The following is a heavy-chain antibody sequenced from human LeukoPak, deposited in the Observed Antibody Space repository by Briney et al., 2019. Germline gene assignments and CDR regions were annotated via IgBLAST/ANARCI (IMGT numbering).Heavy chain of an antibody. V-gene: IGHV3-33*01. D-gene: IGHD2-15*01. Sequence: PGGSLRLSCAASGFTFSSYGMHWVRQASGKGLEWVAAIWYDGSIQYYADSVKGRFTISRDNSKNTLYLQMDSLRAEDTAVYYCARAGYCSGGSCYGSDYWGQGTLVSVSS. CDR1: GFTFSSYG. CDR2: IWYDGSIQ. CDR3: ARAGYCSGGSCYGSDY. J-gene: IGHJ4*02.